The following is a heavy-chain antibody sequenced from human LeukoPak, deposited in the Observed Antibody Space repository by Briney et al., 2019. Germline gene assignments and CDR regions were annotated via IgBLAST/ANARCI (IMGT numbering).Heavy chain of an antibody. CDR3: ARGEQLVRYWFDP. V-gene: IGHV7-4-1*02. Sequence: GASVRVSCKASGYTFTIYAMNWVRQAPGQGREWMGWINTNTGNPTYAQGFTGRFVFSLDTSVSTAYLQISSLKAEDTAVYYCARGEQLVRYWFDPWGQGTLVTVSS. J-gene: IGHJ5*02. CDR1: GYTFTIYA. D-gene: IGHD6-6*01. CDR2: INTNTGNP.